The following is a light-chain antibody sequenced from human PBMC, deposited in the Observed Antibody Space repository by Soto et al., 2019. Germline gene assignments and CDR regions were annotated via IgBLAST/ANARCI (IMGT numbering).Light chain of an antibody. J-gene: IGLJ2*01. Sequence: QSVLTQPPSASGTPGQRVTISCSGSSSKIGTNYVYWYQQLPGTAPKLLIYRNNQRPSGVPDRFSGSKSGTSASLAISGLRSEDEGDYFCAAWDDSQEVLGGGTKLTVL. V-gene: IGLV1-47*01. CDR1: SSKIGTNY. CDR2: RNN. CDR3: AAWDDSQEV.